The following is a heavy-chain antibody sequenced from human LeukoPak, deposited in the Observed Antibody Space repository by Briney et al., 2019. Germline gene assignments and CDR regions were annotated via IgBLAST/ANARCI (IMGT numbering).Heavy chain of an antibody. D-gene: IGHD3-22*01. CDR2: ISSSSSYI. V-gene: IGHV3-21*01. CDR1: GFTFSSYS. CDR3: AREASDYYDSSGGFDY. Sequence: GGSLRLSCAASGFTFSSYSMNWVRQAPGKGLEWVSSISSSSSYIYYADSVKGRFTISRDNAKNSLYLQMNSLRAEDTAVYYCAREASDYYDSSGGFDYWGQGTLVTVSS. J-gene: IGHJ4*02.